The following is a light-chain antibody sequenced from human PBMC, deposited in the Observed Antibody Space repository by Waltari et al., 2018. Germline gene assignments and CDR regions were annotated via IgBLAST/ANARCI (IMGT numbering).Light chain of an antibody. V-gene: IGKV4-1*01. CDR1: QSVLYSSNNKNY. J-gene: IGKJ3*01. CDR2: WAS. Sequence: DIVMTQSPDSLAVSLGERATINCKSSQSVLYSSNNKNYVAWYQHKPGQPPQLLIYWASTRESGVPDRFSGSGSGTDFTLTISSLQAEDVAVYYCQQYYSIPLTFGPGTKVDIK. CDR3: QQYYSIPLT.